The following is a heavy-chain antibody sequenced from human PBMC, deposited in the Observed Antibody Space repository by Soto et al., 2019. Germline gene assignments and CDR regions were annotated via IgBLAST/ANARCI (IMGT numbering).Heavy chain of an antibody. Sequence: EVQLVESGGGLVKPGGSLRLSCAASGFTFSSYSMNWVRQAPGKGLQWVSSISSSSTYIYYADSVKGRFTISRDNAKNSLYLHMNSLRAEDTAVYYCARGTNYYDSSVYYGYWGQGTLVTVSS. CDR3: ARGTNYYDSSVYYGY. J-gene: IGHJ4*02. CDR2: ISSSSTYI. CDR1: GFTFSSYS. D-gene: IGHD3-22*01. V-gene: IGHV3-21*01.